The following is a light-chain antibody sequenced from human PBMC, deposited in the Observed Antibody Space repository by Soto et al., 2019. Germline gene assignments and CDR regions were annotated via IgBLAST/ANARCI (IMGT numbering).Light chain of an antibody. CDR3: FSFTTDWTHV. CDR2: EVS. Sequence: QSALTQPASVSGSPGQSITISCTGSSSDIGAYNYVSWFQQYPSKAPKLIISEVSNRPSGVSNRFSGSKSGTAASLTISGLQTEDEADYFCFSFTTDWTHVFGTGTKLTVL. V-gene: IGLV2-14*01. J-gene: IGLJ1*01. CDR1: SSDIGAYNY.